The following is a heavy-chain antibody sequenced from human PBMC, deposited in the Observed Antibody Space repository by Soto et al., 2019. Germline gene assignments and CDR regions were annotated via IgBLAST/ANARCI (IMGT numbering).Heavy chain of an antibody. CDR1: GGTFSSYA. CDR2: IIPIFGTA. D-gene: IGHD3-3*01. CDR3: ARGALLRFLEYYYYYGMDV. Sequence: QVQLVQSGAEVKKPGSSVKVSCKASGGTFSSYAISWVRQAPGQGLEWMGGIIPIFGTANYAQKFQGRVTITADESTSTAYMELSSLRSEDTAVYYCARGALLRFLEYYYYYGMDVWGQGTTVTVSS. J-gene: IGHJ6*02. V-gene: IGHV1-69*01.